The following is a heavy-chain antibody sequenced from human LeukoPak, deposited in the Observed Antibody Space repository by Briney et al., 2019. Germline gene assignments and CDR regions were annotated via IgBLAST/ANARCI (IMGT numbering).Heavy chain of an antibody. V-gene: IGHV3-30*02. CDR3: AKDTLFHYYDSSGLDY. J-gene: IGHJ4*02. CDR1: GFSFSNYG. D-gene: IGHD3-22*01. Sequence: PGGSLRLSCVASGFSFSNYGMHWVRQAPGKGLEWVAFIRYDGSKKDYADSVKGRFTISRDNAKNSLYLQMNSLRAEDTALYYCAKDTLFHYYDSSGLDYWGQGTLVTVSS. CDR2: IRYDGSKK.